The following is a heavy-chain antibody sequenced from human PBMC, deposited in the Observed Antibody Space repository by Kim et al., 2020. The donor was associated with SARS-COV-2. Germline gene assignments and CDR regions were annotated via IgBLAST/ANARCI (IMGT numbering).Heavy chain of an antibody. V-gene: IGHV4-59*13. D-gene: IGHD3-3*01. CDR1: GGSISSYY. CDR2: IYYSGST. J-gene: IGHJ6*02. Sequence: SETLSLTCTVSGGSISSYYWSWIRQPPGKGLEWIGYIYYSGSTNYNPSLKSRVTISVDTSKNQFSLKLSSVTAADTAVYYCARVGRGRTYYDFWSGYFDYYGMDVWGQGTTVTVSS. CDR3: ARVGRGRTYYDFWSGYFDYYGMDV.